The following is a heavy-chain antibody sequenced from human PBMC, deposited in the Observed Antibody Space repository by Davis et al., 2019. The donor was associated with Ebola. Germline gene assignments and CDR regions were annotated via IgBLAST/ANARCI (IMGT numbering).Heavy chain of an antibody. CDR2: MNPNSGNT. V-gene: IGHV1-8*02. D-gene: IGHD2-8*01. CDR3: ARRPTDEGVYYYYYGRDV. Sequence: ASVKVSCKASGYTFTSYGISWVRQAPGQGLEWMGWMNPNSGNTGYAQKFQGRVTMTRNTSISTAYMELSSLRSEDTAVYYCARRPTDEGVYYYYYGRDVWGKGTTVTVSS. CDR1: GYTFTSYG. J-gene: IGHJ6*04.